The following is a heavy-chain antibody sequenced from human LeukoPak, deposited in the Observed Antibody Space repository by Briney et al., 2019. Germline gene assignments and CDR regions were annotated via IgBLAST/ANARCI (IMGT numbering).Heavy chain of an antibody. V-gene: IGHV3-21*01. CDR2: ISPSSTYI. CDR1: GFTFSTYS. D-gene: IGHD3-10*01. J-gene: IGHJ4*02. CDR3: VRHRSVSDY. Sequence: GGSLRLSCAASGFTFSTYSMNWVRQAPGKGLGWVSSISPSSTYIYYADSLKGRITISRDNAKNSLYLQMNSLRAEDTAVYYCVRHRSVSDYWGQGALVTVSS.